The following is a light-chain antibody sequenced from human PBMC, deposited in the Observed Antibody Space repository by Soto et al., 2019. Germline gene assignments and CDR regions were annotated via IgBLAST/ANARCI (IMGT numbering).Light chain of an antibody. Sequence: TLSPAALSASVGDRVAITCGAIQSLNNRLAWYQQKPGKAPKLLIDGSSTRATGVPDRFSGSGSGTEFTLIISSLQSEDVALYYCQQYSNWPPAITSAQETRLEI. CDR3: QQYSNWPPAIT. J-gene: IGKJ5*01. V-gene: IGKV1-5*01. CDR2: GSS. CDR1: QSLNNR.